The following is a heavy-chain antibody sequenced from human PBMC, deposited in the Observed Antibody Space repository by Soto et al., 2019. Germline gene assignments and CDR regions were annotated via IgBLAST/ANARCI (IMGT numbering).Heavy chain of an antibody. CDR3: ARRGSGSYYDY. D-gene: IGHD1-26*01. CDR1: GLTYSSYA. J-gene: IGHJ4*02. Sequence: EVQLLESGGGLVQPGGSLRLSCAASGLTYSSYAMRWVRQAPVKGLEWVSAISGSGDSTYYADSVKGRFTISRDNSKNTLYLQMNSLRAEDTAVYYCARRGSGSYYDYLGQGTLVTVSS. V-gene: IGHV3-23*01. CDR2: ISGSGDST.